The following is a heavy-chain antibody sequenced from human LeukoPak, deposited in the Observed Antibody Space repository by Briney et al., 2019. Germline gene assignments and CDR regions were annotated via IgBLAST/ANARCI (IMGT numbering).Heavy chain of an antibody. J-gene: IGHJ4*02. CDR1: GGSIRSYY. CDR2: IYYSGTT. CDR3: ARGGSGIAARPGEY. V-gene: IGHV4-59*08. Sequence: SSETLSLTCTVSGGSIRSYYWSWIRQPPGKGLEWIGYIYYSGTTNYNPSLKSRVIISIDTSKNQFSLKLSSVTAADTAVYYCARGGSGIAARPGEYWGQGTLVTVSS. D-gene: IGHD6-6*01.